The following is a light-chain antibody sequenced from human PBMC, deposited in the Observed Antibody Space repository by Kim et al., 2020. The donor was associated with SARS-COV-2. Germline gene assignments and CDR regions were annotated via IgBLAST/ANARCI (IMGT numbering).Light chain of an antibody. CDR1: QDIRNH. V-gene: IGKV1-16*02. Sequence: DTQMTQSPSSLSASVGDRVTITCRASQDIRNHLAWFQQKAGKGPRSLIYAASNLQSGVPSKFTGSGSGTDFTLTISSLEPEDLATYYCQQYHNYPWTFGQVTKVDIK. CDR3: QQYHNYPWT. CDR2: AAS. J-gene: IGKJ1*01.